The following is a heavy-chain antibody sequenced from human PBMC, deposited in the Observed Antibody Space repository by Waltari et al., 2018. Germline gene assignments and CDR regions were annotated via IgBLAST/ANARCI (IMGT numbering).Heavy chain of an antibody. J-gene: IGHJ4*02. CDR1: GYTFTSYA. CDR2: ISADNSNT. D-gene: IGHD1-1*01. CDR3: ARATRTGIRGY. Sequence: QLQLVQSGVEVQKPAASVTVSCKASGYTFTSYAMHWGRQAPGQRLEWMRWISADNSNTKYSQEFMGRDTTTRDTSASTAYMELSSLRSEDMAVDYWARATRTGIRGYWGQGTLVTVSS. V-gene: IGHV1-3*03.